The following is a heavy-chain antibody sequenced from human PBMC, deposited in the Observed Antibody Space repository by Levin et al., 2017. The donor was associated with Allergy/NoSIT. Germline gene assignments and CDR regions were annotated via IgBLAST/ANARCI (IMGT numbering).Heavy chain of an antibody. CDR3: VRDPSGHGLDV. CDR1: GFTFNMFD. J-gene: IGHJ6*02. CDR2: IGKAGDT. Sequence: GESLKISCVASGFTFNMFDMQWVRQPTGKGLEWVSSIGKAGDTHYGDSVKGRFTISRDNAKNSLYLQMNSLRAGDTAVYYCVRDPSGHGLDVWGQGTTVTVSS. V-gene: IGHV3-13*01.